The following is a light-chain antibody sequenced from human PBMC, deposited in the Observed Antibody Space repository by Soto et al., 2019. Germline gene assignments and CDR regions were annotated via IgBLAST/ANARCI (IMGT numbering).Light chain of an antibody. Sequence: EIVMTQSPATLSVSPGERASLSCRASQSVSSNLAWYQQKPGQAPRLLMFSGSTRATGIPARFSGSGSGTDFTLTISSLQSEDFAVYYCQQFNNWPLYTFGQGTKLEIK. CDR2: SGS. CDR1: QSVSSN. V-gene: IGKV3-15*01. J-gene: IGKJ2*01. CDR3: QQFNNWPLYT.